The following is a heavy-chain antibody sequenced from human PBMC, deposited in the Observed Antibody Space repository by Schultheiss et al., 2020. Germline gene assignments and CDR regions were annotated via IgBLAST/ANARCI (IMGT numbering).Heavy chain of an antibody. Sequence: ASVKVSCKASGYTFTSYYMHWVRQAPGQGLEWMGIINPSGGSTSYAQKFQGRVTMTRDTSTSTVYMELSSLRSEDTDVYYCARDYMVTTADYYYYYGMDVWGQGTTVTVSS. V-gene: IGHV1-46*01. CDR2: INPSGGST. CDR3: ARDYMVTTADYYYYYGMDV. D-gene: IGHD4-11*01. J-gene: IGHJ6*02. CDR1: GYTFTSYY.